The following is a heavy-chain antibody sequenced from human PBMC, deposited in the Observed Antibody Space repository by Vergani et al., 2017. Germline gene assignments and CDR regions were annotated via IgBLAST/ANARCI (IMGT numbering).Heavy chain of an antibody. V-gene: IGHV2-26*01. D-gene: IGHD1-14*01. Sequence: QVTLKESGPVLVKPTETLTLTCTVSGFSLSNARMGVSWIRQPPGKALEWLAHIFSNDEKSYSTSLKSRLTISKDTSKSQVVLTMTNMDPVDTATYYCARRLVAGITRTTLYYYYYMDVWGKGTTVTVSS. CDR3: ARRLVAGITRTTLYYYYYMDV. J-gene: IGHJ6*03. CDR1: GFSLSNARMG. CDR2: IFSNDEK.